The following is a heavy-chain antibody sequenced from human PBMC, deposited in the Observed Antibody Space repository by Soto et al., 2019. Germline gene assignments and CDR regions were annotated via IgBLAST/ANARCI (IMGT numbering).Heavy chain of an antibody. J-gene: IGHJ3*01. CDR2: ISSSGNTI. CDR3: AREGGGDAFDV. Sequence: LRLSCAASGFTFSDNYMSWIRQTPGKGLEWVSYISSSGNTIDYADSVKGRFTISRDNAKKSVYLQMNSLRAEDTAVYYCAREGGGDAFDVWGQGTMVTVSS. V-gene: IGHV3-11*01. CDR1: GFTFSDNY. D-gene: IGHD3-16*01.